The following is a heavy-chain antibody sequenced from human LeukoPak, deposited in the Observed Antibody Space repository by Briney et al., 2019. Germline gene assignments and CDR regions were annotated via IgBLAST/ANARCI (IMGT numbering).Heavy chain of an antibody. J-gene: IGHJ5*02. V-gene: IGHV4-34*01. CDR1: GGSFSGYY. CDR3: ANLTPPSWWFDP. D-gene: IGHD1-14*01. CDR2: INHSGST. Sequence: SETLSLTCAVYGGSFSGYYRSWIRQPPGKGLEWIGEINHSGSTNYNPSLKSRVTISVDTSKNQFSLKLSSVTAADTAVYYCANLTPPSWWFDPWGQGTLVTVSS.